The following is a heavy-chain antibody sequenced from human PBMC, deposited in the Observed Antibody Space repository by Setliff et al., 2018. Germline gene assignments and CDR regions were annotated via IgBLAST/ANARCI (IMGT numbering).Heavy chain of an antibody. J-gene: IGHJ3*02. CDR3: ARDVFPYHYEGAFDI. V-gene: IGHV1-8*02. Sequence: GASVKVSCKASGYTFTSYDINWVRQATGQGLEWMGWMNPNSGNTGYAQKFQGRVTMTRDTSTSTVYMDMSSLRSEDTAVYYCARDVFPYHYEGAFDIWGQGTMVTVSS. D-gene: IGHD3-22*01. CDR1: GYTFTSYD. CDR2: MNPNSGNT.